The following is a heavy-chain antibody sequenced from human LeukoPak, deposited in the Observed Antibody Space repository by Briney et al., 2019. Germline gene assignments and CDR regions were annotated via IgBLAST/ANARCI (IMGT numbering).Heavy chain of an antibody. CDR2: IYYSGRT. J-gene: IGHJ3*02. V-gene: IGHV4-30-4*01. CDR1: GGSISSGAYY. CDR3: ARHAEESFDAFDI. Sequence: PSETLSLTCTVSGGSISSGAYYWSWIRQPPGKGLEWIGYIYYSGRTYYKPSLRSRVTISVDRSRNQFSLKLTSVTAADTAGYYCARHAEESFDAFDIWGHGTMVTVSS. D-gene: IGHD1-26*01.